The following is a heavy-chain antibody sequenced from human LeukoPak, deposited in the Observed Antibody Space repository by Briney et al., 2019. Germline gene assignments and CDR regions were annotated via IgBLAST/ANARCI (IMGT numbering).Heavy chain of an antibody. CDR1: GYTFTSYG. D-gene: IGHD5-24*01. Sequence: ASVKVSCKASGYTFTSYGISWVRQAPGQGLEWMGWNSACNGNTNYAQKLQGRVTMTTDTSTSTAYMELRSLRSDDTAVYYCARLGRDGYNLYYFDYWGQGTLVTVSS. CDR3: ARLGRDGYNLYYFDY. V-gene: IGHV1-18*01. CDR2: NSACNGNT. J-gene: IGHJ4*02.